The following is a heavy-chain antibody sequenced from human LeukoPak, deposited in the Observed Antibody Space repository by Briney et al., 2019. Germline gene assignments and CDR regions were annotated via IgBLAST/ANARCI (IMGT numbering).Heavy chain of an antibody. D-gene: IGHD6-19*01. CDR2: ISGSGGDT. CDR3: VKDSVVVAGLVNYFDY. Sequence: GGSQRLSCAASGFTFSNYAMSWVRQAPGKGLEWVSAISGSGGDTFYTDSVKGRFTISRDNSKNTLYLQMKGLRAEDTAVYYCVKDSVVVAGLVNYFDYWGQGTLVTASS. CDR1: GFTFSNYA. J-gene: IGHJ4*02. V-gene: IGHV3-23*01.